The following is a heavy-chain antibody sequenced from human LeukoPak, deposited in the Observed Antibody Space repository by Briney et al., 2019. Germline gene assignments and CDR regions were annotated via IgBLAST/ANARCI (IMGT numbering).Heavy chain of an antibody. CDR3: VRDFRSADY. CDR1: GFTFSNYC. Sequence: GGSLRLSCTASGFTFSNYCMHWVRQTPGKGLIWVSRICPGGTITNYADSVKGRFTISRDDAKNMMFLQMNSLRADDTAVYYCVRDFRSADYWGQGILVTVSS. V-gene: IGHV3-74*01. CDR2: ICPGGTIT. J-gene: IGHJ4*02.